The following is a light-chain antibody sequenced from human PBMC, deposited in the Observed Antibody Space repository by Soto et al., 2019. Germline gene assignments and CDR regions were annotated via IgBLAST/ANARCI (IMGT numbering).Light chain of an antibody. CDR3: QQYNSSPRT. Sequence: EIVMAQSPATLSVSPGEGATLSCRASQSVSSDLAWYQQKPVQAPRLLIYGASTRATGIPARFSGSGSGTDFTLTVSRLEPEDFAVYYCQQYNSSPRTFGQGTKVDI. CDR2: GAS. V-gene: IGKV3-15*01. J-gene: IGKJ1*01. CDR1: QSVSSD.